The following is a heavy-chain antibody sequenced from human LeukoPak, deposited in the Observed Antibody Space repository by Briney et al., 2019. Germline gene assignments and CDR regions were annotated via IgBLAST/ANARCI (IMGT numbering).Heavy chain of an antibody. CDR2: IVHSGIT. J-gene: IGHJ4*02. CDR1: SRSFSGYY. CDR3: ARGREELVVPAYYFDY. Sequence: SETLSLTCAVYSRSFSGYYWSWIRQPPGKGLECIGQIVHSGITNYNPSLKSRVTISADTSKNQFSLKLSSVTAADTAVYYCARGREELVVPAYYFDYWGQGTLVTVSS. V-gene: IGHV4-34*01. D-gene: IGHD2-2*01.